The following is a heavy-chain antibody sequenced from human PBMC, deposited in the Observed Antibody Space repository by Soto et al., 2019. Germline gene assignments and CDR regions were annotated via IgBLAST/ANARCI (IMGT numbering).Heavy chain of an antibody. J-gene: IGHJ5*02. CDR1: GGTFSSYA. D-gene: IGHD2-15*01. V-gene: IGHV1-69*01. Sequence: QVQLVQSGAEVKKPGSSVKVSCKASGGTFSSYAISWVRQAPGQGLEWMGGMIPIFGTANYAQKFQGRVTITADESTSTAYMERSSMRSEDTAVYYCARGTDRRWELPGENTWGQGTLVTVSS. CDR2: MIPIFGTA. CDR3: ARGTDRRWELPGENT.